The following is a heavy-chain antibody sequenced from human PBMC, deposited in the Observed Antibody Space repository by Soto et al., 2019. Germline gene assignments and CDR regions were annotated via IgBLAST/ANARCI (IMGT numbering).Heavy chain of an antibody. Sequence: PGGSLRLSCAAFGLTVSSNYMGWVRQAPGKRLGWVSAISGSSGSTYYADSVKGRFTITRDNSKNTLYLQMNSLRAEDTAVYYCAKELHTSSGWSRVIYWGQGTLVTVSS. J-gene: IGHJ4*02. V-gene: IGHV3-23*01. CDR1: GLTVSSNY. CDR3: AKELHTSSGWSRVIY. CDR2: ISGSSGST. D-gene: IGHD6-19*01.